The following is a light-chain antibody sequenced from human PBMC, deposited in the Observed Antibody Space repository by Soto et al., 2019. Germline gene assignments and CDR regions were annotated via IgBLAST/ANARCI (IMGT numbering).Light chain of an antibody. Sequence: EIVLTQSPDTLSLSPGERATLSCRASQSVSSRLAWYQHKPGQAPRLLISGASSRATGIPDRFSGSGSGTDFTLTISRLEPEDFALYYCQQYGGSPITFGQGTRLEIK. CDR3: QQYGGSPIT. CDR1: QSVSSR. J-gene: IGKJ5*01. V-gene: IGKV3-20*01. CDR2: GAS.